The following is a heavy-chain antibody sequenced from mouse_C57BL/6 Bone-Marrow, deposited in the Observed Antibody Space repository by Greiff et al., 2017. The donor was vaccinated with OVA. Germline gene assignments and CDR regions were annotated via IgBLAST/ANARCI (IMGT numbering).Heavy chain of an antibody. CDR1: GYTFTSYW. D-gene: IGHD2-1*01. CDR3: ASSLYYGNPYFDV. V-gene: IGHV1-64*01. Sequence: VQLQQPGAELVKPGASVKLSCKASGYTFTSYWMHWVKQRPGQGLEWIGMIHPNSGSTNYNEKFKSKATLTVDKSSSTAYMQLSSLTSEDSAVYYCASSLYYGNPYFDVWGTGTTVTVSS. CDR2: IHPNSGST. J-gene: IGHJ1*03.